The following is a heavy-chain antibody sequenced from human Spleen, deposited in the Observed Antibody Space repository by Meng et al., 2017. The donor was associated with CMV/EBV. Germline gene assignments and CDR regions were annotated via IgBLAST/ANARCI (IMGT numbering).Heavy chain of an antibody. J-gene: IGHJ4*02. CDR2: ISGSGGST. Sequence: GGSLRLSCTVSGGSISSYYWSWIRQPPGKGLEWVSTISGSGGSTYYADSLKGRFTISRDNSKNTLYLQMNRLTAEDTALYYCDGSDFWGQGTLVTVSS. D-gene: IGHD6-25*01. CDR3: DGSDF. V-gene: IGHV3-23*01. CDR1: GGSISSYY.